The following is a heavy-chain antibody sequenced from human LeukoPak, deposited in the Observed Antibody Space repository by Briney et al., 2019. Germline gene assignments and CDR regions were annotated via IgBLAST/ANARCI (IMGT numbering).Heavy chain of an antibody. D-gene: IGHD2-2*01. J-gene: IGHJ4*02. V-gene: IGHV1-69*13. Sequence: SVKVSCKASGGTFSSYAISWVRQAPGQGLEWMGGIIPIFGTANYAQKFQGRVTITADESTSTAYMELSSLRSEDTAVYYCAKEFCTRTSCYGGVDWGQGTLVTVSS. CDR1: GGTFSSYA. CDR2: IIPIFGTA. CDR3: AKEFCTRTSCYGGVD.